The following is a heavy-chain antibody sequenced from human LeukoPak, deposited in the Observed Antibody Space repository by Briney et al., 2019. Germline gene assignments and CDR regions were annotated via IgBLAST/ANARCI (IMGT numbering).Heavy chain of an antibody. CDR1: GGSISSSSYY. CDR3: ARDPGQELPDAFDI. CDR2: IYYSGST. V-gene: IGHV4-39*02. J-gene: IGHJ3*02. Sequence: SETLSLTCTVSGGSISSSSYYWGWIRQPPGKGLEWIGSIYYSGSTYYNPSLKSRVTISVDTSKNQFSLQLNSVTPEDTAVYYCARDPGQELPDAFDIWGQGTMVTVSS. D-gene: IGHD1-26*01.